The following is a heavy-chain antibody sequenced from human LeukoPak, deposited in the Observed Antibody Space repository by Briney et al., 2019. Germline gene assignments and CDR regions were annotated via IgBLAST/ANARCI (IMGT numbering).Heavy chain of an antibody. CDR2: INHSGST. V-gene: IGHV4-34*01. J-gene: IGHJ6*03. Sequence: SETLSLTCAVYGGSFSGYYWSWIRQPPGKGLEWIGEINHSGSTNYNPSLKSRVTISVDTSKNQFSLKLSSVTAADTAVYYCARVGPTLVRFYYYYYMDVWGKGTTVTVSS. CDR1: GGSFSGYY. D-gene: IGHD6-13*01. CDR3: ARVGPTLVRFYYYYYMDV.